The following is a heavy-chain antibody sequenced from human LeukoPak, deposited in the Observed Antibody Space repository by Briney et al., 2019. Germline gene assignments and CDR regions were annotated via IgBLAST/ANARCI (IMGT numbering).Heavy chain of an antibody. CDR3: ARLSDYGDYDPPYYMDV. D-gene: IGHD4-17*01. J-gene: IGHJ6*03. CDR1: GYSFTSYW. Sequence: GESLKTSCKGSGYSFTSYWIGWVRQMPGKGLEWMGIIYPGDSDTRYSPSFQGQVTISADKSISTAYLQWSSLKASDTAMYYCARLSDYGDYDPPYYMDVWGKGTTVTISS. V-gene: IGHV5-51*01. CDR2: IYPGDSDT.